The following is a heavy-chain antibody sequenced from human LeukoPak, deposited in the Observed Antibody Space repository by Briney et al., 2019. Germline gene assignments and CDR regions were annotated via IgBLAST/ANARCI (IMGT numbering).Heavy chain of an antibody. J-gene: IGHJ4*02. CDR1: GYTFTSYD. CDR3: ARLGGDFDY. V-gene: IGHV1-2*06. D-gene: IGHD3-16*01. CDR2: INPSSGGT. Sequence: ASVKVSCKASGYTFTSYDINWVRQATGQGLEWMGRINPSSGGTNYAQKFQGRVTMTRDTSISTAYMELSRLRSDDTAVYYCARLGGDFDYWGQGTLVTVSS.